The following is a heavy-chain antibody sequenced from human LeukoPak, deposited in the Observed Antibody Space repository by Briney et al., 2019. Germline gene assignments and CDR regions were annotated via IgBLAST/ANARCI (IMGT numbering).Heavy chain of an antibody. Sequence: SETLSLTCTVSGYSISSGYYWGWIRQPPGKGLEWIGSIYHSGSTNYNPSLKSRVTISVDTSKNQFSLKLSSVTAADTAVYYCASRDYSIAARASYYYYYMDVWGKGTTVTVSS. CDR1: GYSISSGYY. D-gene: IGHD6-6*01. J-gene: IGHJ6*03. CDR2: IYHSGST. CDR3: ASRDYSIAARASYYYYYMDV. V-gene: IGHV4-38-2*02.